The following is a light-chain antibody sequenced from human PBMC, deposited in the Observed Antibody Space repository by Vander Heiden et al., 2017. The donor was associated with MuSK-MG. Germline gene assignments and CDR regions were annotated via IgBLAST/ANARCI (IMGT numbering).Light chain of an antibody. CDR3: QAWDT. V-gene: IGLV3-1*01. CDR2: QDT. Sequence: SYELTQPPSVSVSPGQTASITCSGDEWGDRYASWYQQKPGQSPVLVIYQDTKRPSGIPERFSGSNSGNTAPLTISGTQAMDEADYYCQAWDTFGGGTKLTVL. CDR1: EWGDRY. J-gene: IGLJ2*01.